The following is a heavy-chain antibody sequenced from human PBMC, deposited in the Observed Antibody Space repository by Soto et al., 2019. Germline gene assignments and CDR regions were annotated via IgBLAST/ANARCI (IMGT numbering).Heavy chain of an antibody. J-gene: IGHJ3*02. CDR3: AKDPRITIFGRRWGRAFDI. D-gene: IGHD3-3*01. Sequence: PGGSLRLSCAASGFTFSSYAMSWVRQAPGKGLEWVSAISGSGGSTYYADSVKGRFTISRDNSKNTLYLQMNSLRAEDTAVYYSAKDPRITIFGRRWGRAFDIWGQGTMVTVSS. CDR2: ISGSGGST. V-gene: IGHV3-23*01. CDR1: GFTFSSYA.